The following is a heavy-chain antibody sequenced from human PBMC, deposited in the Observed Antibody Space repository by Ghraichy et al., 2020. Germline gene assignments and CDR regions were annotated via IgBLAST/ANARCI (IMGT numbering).Heavy chain of an antibody. Sequence: APVKVSCRASGFTFTNYGISWVRQAPGQGLEWMGWVTSYNGNKNNAHSLQGRVTLTASGDTAYMELNSLTSDDTAVYYCARVQCDSGTCYDYYYYGMDVWGQGTTVTVSS. CDR1: GFTFTNYG. CDR2: VTSYNGNK. J-gene: IGHJ6*02. V-gene: IGHV1-18*04. CDR3: ARVQCDSGTCYDYYYYGMDV. D-gene: IGHD2-15*01.